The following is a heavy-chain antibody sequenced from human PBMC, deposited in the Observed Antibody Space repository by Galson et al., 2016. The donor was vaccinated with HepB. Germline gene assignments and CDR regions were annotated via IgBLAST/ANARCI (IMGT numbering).Heavy chain of an antibody. CDR3: ARAGWGGNPRAYYFDF. J-gene: IGHJ4*02. V-gene: IGHV4-4*02. Sequence: TLSLTCAVSGDSISSDNWWSWVRQSPGKGPEWIGEIYHSESTNYNPSLKSRVTISVDKSKNQFSLKLSSMTAADTAVYYCARAGWGGNPRAYYFDFWGQGTLVTVSS. CDR2: IYHSEST. D-gene: IGHD4-23*01. CDR1: GDSISSDNW.